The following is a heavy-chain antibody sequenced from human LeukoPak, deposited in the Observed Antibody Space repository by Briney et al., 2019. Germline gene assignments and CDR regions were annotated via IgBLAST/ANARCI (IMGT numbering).Heavy chain of an antibody. J-gene: IGHJ5*02. Sequence: PSETLSLTCTVSGGSISSYYWSWIRQPPGKGLEWIGYIYYSGSTNYNPSLKSRVTISVDTSKNQFSLKLSSVTAADTAVYYCARLIFGNSSDDTSHDSNWFDPWGQGTLVTVSS. CDR3: ARLIFGNSSDDTSHDSNWFDP. CDR1: GGSISSYY. D-gene: IGHD2/OR15-2a*01. CDR2: IYYSGST. V-gene: IGHV4-59*13.